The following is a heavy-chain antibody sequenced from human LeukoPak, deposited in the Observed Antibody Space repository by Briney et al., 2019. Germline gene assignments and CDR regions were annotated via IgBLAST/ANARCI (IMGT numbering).Heavy chain of an antibody. CDR3: ARDKSGSDSARGAVIDI. Sequence: PGGSLRLSCAASGFTFSNYTMNWVRKAPGKGLEWISYISSSSSSIMYYADSVKGRFSISRDNAKNSLYLQMNSLRDEDTAVYYCARDKSGSDSARGAVIDICGQGAMVTVSS. CDR2: ISSSSSSIM. D-gene: IGHD1-26*01. J-gene: IGHJ3*02. CDR1: GFTFSNYT. V-gene: IGHV3-48*02.